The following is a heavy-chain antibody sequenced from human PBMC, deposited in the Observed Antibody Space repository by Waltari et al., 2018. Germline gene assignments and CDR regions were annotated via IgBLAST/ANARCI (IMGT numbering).Heavy chain of an antibody. J-gene: IGHJ6*02. Sequence: QVQLVESGGGVVQPGRSLRLSCAASGFTFSSYGMHWVRQAPGKGLEWVAVIWYDGSNKYYADSVKGRFTSSRDNSKNTLYLQMNSLRAEDTAVYYCARAYRLLNYGMDVWGQGTTVTVSS. V-gene: IGHV3-33*01. CDR2: IWYDGSNK. D-gene: IGHD2-15*01. CDR3: ARAYRLLNYGMDV. CDR1: GFTFSSYG.